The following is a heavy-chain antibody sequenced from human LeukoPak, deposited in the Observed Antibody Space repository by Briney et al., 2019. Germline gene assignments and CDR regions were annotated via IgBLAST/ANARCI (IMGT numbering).Heavy chain of an antibody. CDR1: GYTLTELS. D-gene: IGHD3-22*01. V-gene: IGHV1-2*02. Sequence: ASVKVSCKVSGYTLTELSMHWVRQAPGQGLEWMGWINPNSGGTKYAQKFQGRVTMTRDTSISTAYMELSRLRSDDTAMYYCAREGYDSSGYYYTLPYFDFWGQGTLVTVSS. CDR2: INPNSGGT. J-gene: IGHJ4*02. CDR3: AREGYDSSGYYYTLPYFDF.